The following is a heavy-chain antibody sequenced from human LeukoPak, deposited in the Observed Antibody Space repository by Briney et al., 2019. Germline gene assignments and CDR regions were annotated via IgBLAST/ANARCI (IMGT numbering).Heavy chain of an antibody. J-gene: IGHJ4*02. Sequence: ASVKLSCKASGYTFTGYYMHWVRQAPGQGLEWMGWINPNSGSTNYAQKFQGRVTMTRDTSISIAYMEMSRLRSDDTAVYYCARDPTLPTYYYDSSGYKYFDYWGQGTLVTVSS. V-gene: IGHV1-2*02. CDR3: ARDPTLPTYYYDSSGYKYFDY. D-gene: IGHD3-22*01. CDR2: INPNSGST. CDR1: GYTFTGYY.